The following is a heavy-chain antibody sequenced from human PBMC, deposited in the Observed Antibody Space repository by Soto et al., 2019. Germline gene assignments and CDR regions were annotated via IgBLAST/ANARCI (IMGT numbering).Heavy chain of an antibody. V-gene: IGHV4-4*07. CDR1: GGSISSYY. D-gene: IGHD3-22*01. Sequence: SETLSLTCTVSGGSISSYYWNWIRQPAGKGLESIGRMHSSGSSSYNPSLTSRATMSVDTSNNQFFLKLSTVTAADTAVYYCARDHYDSSGYWYNALDIWGQGTMVTVSS. J-gene: IGHJ3*02. CDR3: ARDHYDSSGYWYNALDI. CDR2: MHSSGSS.